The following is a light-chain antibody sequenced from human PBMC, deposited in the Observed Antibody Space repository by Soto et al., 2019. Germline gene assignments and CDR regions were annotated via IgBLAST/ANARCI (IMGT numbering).Light chain of an antibody. Sequence: DIQMTQSPSSLSASVGDRVTMTCRASQDIRNYVAWYQQKPGEVPKLLIYAASTLQSGVPARFSGGGFGTDFTLTISSLRPEDVATYYWQRYHSARLTFGPGTKVDLK. CDR1: QDIRNY. J-gene: IGKJ3*01. CDR2: AAS. CDR3: QRYHSARLT. V-gene: IGKV1-27*01.